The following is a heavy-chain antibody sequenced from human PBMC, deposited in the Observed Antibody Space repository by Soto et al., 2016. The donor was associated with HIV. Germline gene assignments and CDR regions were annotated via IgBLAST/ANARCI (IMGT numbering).Heavy chain of an antibody. J-gene: IGHJ6*04. CDR2: IYSGGST. CDR3: ARSFRLYGYYYYGMDV. D-gene: IGHD2-2*02. Sequence: EVQLVESGGGLVQPGGSLRLSCAASGFTVSSNYMSWVRQAPGRGLEWVSVIYSGGSTYYADSVKGRFTISRDNSKNTLYLQMNSLRAEDTAVYYCARSFRLYGYYYYGMDVWGQRDHGHRLL. V-gene: IGHV3-66*01. CDR1: GFTVSSNY.